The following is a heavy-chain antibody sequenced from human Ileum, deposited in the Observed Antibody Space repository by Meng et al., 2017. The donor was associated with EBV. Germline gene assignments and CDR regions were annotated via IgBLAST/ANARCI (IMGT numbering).Heavy chain of an antibody. J-gene: IGHJ5*02. CDR1: GESITGNYC. CDR3: ARKFSVVGSTDGWFDP. Sequence: GRGLVNRLGTLSPPCVFAGESITGNYCLRWVRQPPGKGLEWIGEIYYNTNTNYNPSLKGRVTMSVDTSQNQFSLTLSSVTAADTAVYFCARKFSVVGSTDGWFDPWGQGTLVTVSS. CDR2: IYYNTNT. V-gene: IGHV4-4*01. D-gene: IGHD2-8*01.